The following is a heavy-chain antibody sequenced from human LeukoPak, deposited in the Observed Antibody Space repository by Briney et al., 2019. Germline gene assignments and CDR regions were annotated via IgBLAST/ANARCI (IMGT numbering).Heavy chain of an antibody. J-gene: IGHJ4*02. V-gene: IGHV4-39*07. CDR1: GGSISSSSYY. D-gene: IGHD5-24*01. CDR3: ARARDGYSNFFDY. Sequence: PSETLSLTCTVSGGSISSSSYYWGWIRQPPGKGPEWIGSIYYSGSTYYNPSLKSRVTISVDTSKNQFSLELSSVTAADTAVYFCARARDGYSNFFDYWGQGTLVSVSS. CDR2: IYYSGST.